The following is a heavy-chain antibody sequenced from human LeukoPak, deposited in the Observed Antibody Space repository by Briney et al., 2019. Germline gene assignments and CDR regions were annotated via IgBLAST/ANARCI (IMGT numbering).Heavy chain of an antibody. D-gene: IGHD3-10*01. J-gene: IGHJ4*02. CDR1: GFTFGDYA. Sequence: GSLRLSCTASGFTFGDYAMSWFRQPPGKGLEWIGEINHSGSTNYNPSLKSRVTISVDTSENQFSLKLSSVYYCSRASSTSYYDYWGQGTLVSVSS. V-gene: IGHV4-34*08. CDR3: YYDY. CDR2: INHSGST.